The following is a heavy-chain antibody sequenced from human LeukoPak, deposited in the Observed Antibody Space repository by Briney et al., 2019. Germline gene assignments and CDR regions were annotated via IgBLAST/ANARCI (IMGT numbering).Heavy chain of an antibody. CDR3: ARAVQEYQLLKTVDY. CDR1: GSSFTSYW. V-gene: IGHV5-51*01. J-gene: IGHJ4*02. Sequence: PGASLKISCEGSGSSFTSYWIGWVRPLPGKGLEWMGIIYPGDSDTRYSPSFQGQVTISADKSISTAYLQWSSLKASDTAMYYCARAVQEYQLLKTVDYWGQGTLVTVSS. D-gene: IGHD2-2*01. CDR2: IYPGDSDT.